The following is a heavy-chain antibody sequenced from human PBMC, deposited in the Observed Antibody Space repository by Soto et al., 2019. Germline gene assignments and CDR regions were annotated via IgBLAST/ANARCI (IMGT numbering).Heavy chain of an antibody. J-gene: IGHJ5*02. Sequence: GASVKVSCKASGYTFTSYGISWVRQAPGQGLEWMGWISAYNGNTNYAQKLQGRVTMTTDTSTSTAYMELRSLRSDDTAVYYCARDLLYSVPPNWFDPWGQGTLVTVSS. CDR3: ARDLLYSVPPNWFDP. CDR2: ISAYNGNT. CDR1: GYTFTSYG. D-gene: IGHD2-15*01. V-gene: IGHV1-18*01.